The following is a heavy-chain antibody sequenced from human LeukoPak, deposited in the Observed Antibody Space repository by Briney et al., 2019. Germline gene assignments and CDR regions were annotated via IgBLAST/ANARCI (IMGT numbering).Heavy chain of an antibody. CDR1: GGSFGDFA. CDR3: AATSIIFNWFDP. D-gene: IGHD1-14*01. CDR2: SVPMSDTK. V-gene: IGHV1-69*05. J-gene: IGHJ5*02. Sequence: SLKVSCKASGGSFGDFAIIWVRQAPGHGLEWMGRSVPMSDTKDYAQKFQGRVTFTTDESTTTAHMELSNLSPEDTAVYYCAATSIIFNWFDPWGQGTLVTVSS.